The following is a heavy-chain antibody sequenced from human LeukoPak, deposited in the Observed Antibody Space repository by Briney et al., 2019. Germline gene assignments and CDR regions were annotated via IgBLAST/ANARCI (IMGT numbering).Heavy chain of an antibody. J-gene: IGHJ4*02. V-gene: IGHV3-64*04. Sequence: GGSLRLSCSASGFTFSGYAMHWVRQAPGKGLEYVSAISSNGGITYYADSVQGRFTISRDNSKNTLYLQMNSLRAEDTAVYYCARDRVSGPYGAIDYWGQGTLVTVSS. D-gene: IGHD6-19*01. CDR1: GFTFSGYA. CDR3: ARDRVSGPYGAIDY. CDR2: ISSNGGIT.